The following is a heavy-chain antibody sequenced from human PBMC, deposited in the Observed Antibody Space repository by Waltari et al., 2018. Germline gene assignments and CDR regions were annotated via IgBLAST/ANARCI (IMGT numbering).Heavy chain of an antibody. CDR1: HGSIATSTHW. CDR2: IYSGGST. J-gene: IGHJ4*02. V-gene: IGHV4-4*02. CDR3: ASPLEN. Sequence: QVQLQESGPGLVKPSGTLSLTCAVSHGSIATSTHWWSWVRQSPGKALEWIGEIYSGGSTNYTPSLKSRVTISVDKSKNQFSLEVTSVTAADTAVYYCASPLENWGQGTLVTVSS.